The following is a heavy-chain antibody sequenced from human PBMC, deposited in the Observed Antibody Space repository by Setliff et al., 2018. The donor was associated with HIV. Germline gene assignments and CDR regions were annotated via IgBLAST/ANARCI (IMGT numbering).Heavy chain of an antibody. D-gene: IGHD2-21*01. Sequence: ASVKVSCKTSGYRFIGHYLHWVRLAPGQGPEWVGWINPETGDPNYALKFRGRVLMTRDTSITTAFLHVAKLTSDDTATYYCATGIPSDLDYWGQGTLVTVSS. J-gene: IGHJ4*01. V-gene: IGHV1-2*02. CDR2: INPETGDP. CDR3: ATGIPSDLDY. CDR1: GYRFIGHY.